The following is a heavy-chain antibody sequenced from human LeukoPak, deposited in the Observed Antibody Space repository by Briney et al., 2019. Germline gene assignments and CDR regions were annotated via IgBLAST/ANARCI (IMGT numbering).Heavy chain of an antibody. Sequence: RASVKVSCKASAYTFTSYDITWVRQVSGQGLGWRGWMNPYNGNIGYAQKFQGRVTMTRNTSISTAYMELSSLRSEDTAVYYCARGQGVKPAAYGMDVWGQGTTVTVSS. D-gene: IGHD2-2*01. CDR1: AYTFTSYD. J-gene: IGHJ6*02. CDR2: MNPYNGNI. V-gene: IGHV1-8*01. CDR3: ARGQGVKPAAYGMDV.